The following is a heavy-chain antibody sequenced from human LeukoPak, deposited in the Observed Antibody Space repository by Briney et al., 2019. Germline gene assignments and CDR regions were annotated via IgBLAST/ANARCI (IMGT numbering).Heavy chain of an antibody. J-gene: IGHJ4*02. CDR2: IAYDGNNE. CDR1: GFTLRSYA. Sequence: GRSLRLSCAASGFTLRSYAMLWLRQAPGKGLEWVAVIAYDGNNEFYADSVKGRFTISRDNSKNTLYLQMNGLRGEDTAVYYCASPHSSSWHSPIDYWGQGTLVTVSS. D-gene: IGHD6-13*01. CDR3: ASPHSSSWHSPIDY. V-gene: IGHV3-30-3*01.